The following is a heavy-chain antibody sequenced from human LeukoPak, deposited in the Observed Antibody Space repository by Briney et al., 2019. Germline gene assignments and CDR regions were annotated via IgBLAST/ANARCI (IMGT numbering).Heavy chain of an antibody. Sequence: SETLSLTCTVSGGSISSSSYYWGWIRQPPGKGLEWIGSIYYSGSTYYNPSLKSRVTIYVDTSKNQFSLKLSSVTAADTAVYYCARRPVTTGANWFDPWGQGTLVTVSS. CDR3: ARRPVTTGANWFDP. V-gene: IGHV4-39*01. J-gene: IGHJ5*02. D-gene: IGHD4-11*01. CDR1: GGSISSSSYY. CDR2: IYYSGST.